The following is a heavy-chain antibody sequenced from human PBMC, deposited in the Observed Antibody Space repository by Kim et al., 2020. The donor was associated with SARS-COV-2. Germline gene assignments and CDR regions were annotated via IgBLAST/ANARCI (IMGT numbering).Heavy chain of an antibody. Sequence: GGSLRLSCAVSGFTFSTYGMTWVRQAPGKGLEWVSSISGSGAATSYGDSVKRRFTISRDNSRNTVHLHMNSLRAEDTAVYYCAKGGVRGVISADLDYWG. CDR2: ISGSGAAT. CDR1: GFTFSTYG. D-gene: IGHD3-10*01. CDR3: AKGGVRGVISADLDY. J-gene: IGHJ4*01. V-gene: IGHV3-23*01.